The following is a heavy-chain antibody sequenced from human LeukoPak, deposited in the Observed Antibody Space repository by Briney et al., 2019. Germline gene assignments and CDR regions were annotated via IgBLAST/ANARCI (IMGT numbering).Heavy chain of an antibody. CDR1: RFTLSSYS. J-gene: IGHJ4*02. D-gene: IGHD1-26*01. CDR2: ISSSSSYI. CDR3: ARDLERGSYFGY. Sequence: GRSLRLSCAASRFTLSSYSMNSVRHTPGEGQEWVSSISSSSSYISYADSSRVRFTIPRDNAKISLYLQMSSRRAEDTAVYYCARDLERGSYFGYWGQGTPVTVSS. V-gene: IGHV3-21*01.